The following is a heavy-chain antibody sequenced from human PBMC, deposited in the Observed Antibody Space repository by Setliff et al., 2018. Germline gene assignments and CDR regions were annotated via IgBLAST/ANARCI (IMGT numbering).Heavy chain of an antibody. CDR3: ARARPHFGVVIRSPPDY. D-gene: IGHD3-3*01. CDR2: INTYTGNP. Sequence: ASVKVSCKASGYTFTSYGISWVRQAPGQGLEWMGWINTYTGNPMYAQGFTGRFVFSLDTSVSTAYLQISSLKAEDTAVYYCARARPHFGVVIRSPPDYWGQGTLVTVS. V-gene: IGHV7-4-1*02. J-gene: IGHJ4*02. CDR1: GYTFTSYG.